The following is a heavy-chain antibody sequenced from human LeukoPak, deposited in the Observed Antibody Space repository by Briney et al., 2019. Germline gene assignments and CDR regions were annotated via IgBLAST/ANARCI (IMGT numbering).Heavy chain of an antibody. J-gene: IGHJ6*02. CDR2: IIPVLGIA. V-gene: IGHV1-69*04. CDR1: GDTFSSYA. CDR3: ARDRIHTSSIYYYYGMDV. D-gene: IGHD2-2*01. Sequence: SVKVSCKASGDTFSSYAINWVRQAPGRGLEWMGRIIPVLGIADYAQKFQGRVTITADKSTSTVYMELSSLRSDDTAVYYCARDRIHTSSIYYYYGMDVWGQGTTVTVSS.